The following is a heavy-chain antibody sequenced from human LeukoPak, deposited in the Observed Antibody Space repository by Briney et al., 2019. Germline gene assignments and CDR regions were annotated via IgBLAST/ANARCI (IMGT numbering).Heavy chain of an antibody. D-gene: IGHD1-20*01. Sequence: PSETLSLTCTVSGGSISSSSYYWGWIRQPPGKGLEWIGSIYYSGSTYYNPSLKSRVTISVDTSKNQFSLKLSSVTAADTAVYYCARDPIVTGTTTDYWGQGTLVTVSS. CDR3: ARDPIVTGTTTDY. V-gene: IGHV4-39*07. CDR1: GGSISSSSYY. J-gene: IGHJ4*02. CDR2: IYYSGST.